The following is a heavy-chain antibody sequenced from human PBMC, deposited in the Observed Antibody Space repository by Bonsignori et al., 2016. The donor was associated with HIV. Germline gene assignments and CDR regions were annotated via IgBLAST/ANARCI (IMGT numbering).Heavy chain of an antibody. V-gene: IGHV4-39*07. Sequence: RQAPGKGLEWIGSIYYSGSTYYNPSLKSRVTISLDTSKNQFSLKLSSVTAADTAVYYCARALGYISGWYFDYWGQGTLVTVSS. D-gene: IGHD6-19*01. CDR2: IYYSGST. J-gene: IGHJ4*02. CDR3: ARALGYISGWYFDY.